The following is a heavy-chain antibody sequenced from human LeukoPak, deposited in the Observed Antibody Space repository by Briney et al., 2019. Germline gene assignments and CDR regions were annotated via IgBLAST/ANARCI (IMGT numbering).Heavy chain of an antibody. CDR2: INPIDGST. J-gene: IGHJ4*02. Sequence: ASVKVSCKASGYTVTTFYMHWLRQAPGRGLEWMAIINPIDGSTTYAHRLQGRITLTRDMSTSTFNMELSSLKTEDTAIYYCARGYTYGVFDSWGQGTLVTVS. CDR1: GYTVTTFY. D-gene: IGHD5-18*01. V-gene: IGHV1-46*01. CDR3: ARGYTYGVFDS.